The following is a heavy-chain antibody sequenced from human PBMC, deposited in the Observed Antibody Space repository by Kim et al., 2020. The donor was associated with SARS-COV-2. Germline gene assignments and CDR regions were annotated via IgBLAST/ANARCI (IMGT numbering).Heavy chain of an antibody. CDR1: GFTFSTYW. Sequence: GGSLRLSCAASGFTFSTYWMSWVRQAPGKGLEWLANIKGDGSVKYYGDSVKGRFTISRDNAKNSLYLQMNSLTVEDTAVYYCARIGYSSSSTDYWGQGTLVTVPS. V-gene: IGHV3-7*01. J-gene: IGHJ4*02. CDR2: IKGDGSVK. CDR3: ARIGYSSSSTDY. D-gene: IGHD6-6*01.